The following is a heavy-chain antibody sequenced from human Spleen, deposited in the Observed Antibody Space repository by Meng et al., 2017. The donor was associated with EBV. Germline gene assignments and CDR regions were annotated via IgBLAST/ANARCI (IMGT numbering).Heavy chain of an antibody. CDR3: ARGRGGYYIFDY. V-gene: IGHV4-34*01. D-gene: IGHD3-22*01. J-gene: IGHJ4*02. Sequence: VHARQGGEGLLKPSEPLSLTCAVYGGSVSGFYWIWIRQSPEKGLEWIGESNHSGRTNYNPSLKSRATISADKSETQFSLNLKSVTAADTAVYYCARGRGGYYIFDYWGQGTLVTVSS. CDR2: SNHSGRT. CDR1: GGSVSGFY.